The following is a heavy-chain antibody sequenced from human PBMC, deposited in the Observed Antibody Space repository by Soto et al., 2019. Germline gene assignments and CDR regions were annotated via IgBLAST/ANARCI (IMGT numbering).Heavy chain of an antibody. CDR2: ISGGSSYT. Sequence: QVQLVESGGGLVKPGGSLRLSCAASGFSFGDSYMSWIRQFAGKGLEWLSYISGGSSYTKYAESVKGRFTISRDNARRSLFLQVNGLRADDTAIYYCAKTRVADSGYYFDHWGQGTMVTVSS. CDR1: GFSFGDSY. CDR3: AKTRVADSGYYFDH. V-gene: IGHV3-11*05. D-gene: IGHD3-10*01. J-gene: IGHJ4*02.